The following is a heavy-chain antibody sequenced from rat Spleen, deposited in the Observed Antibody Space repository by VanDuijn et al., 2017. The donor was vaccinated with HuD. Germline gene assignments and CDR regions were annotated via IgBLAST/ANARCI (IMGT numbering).Heavy chain of an antibody. J-gene: IGHJ2*01. D-gene: IGHD1-12*02. CDR1: GYSITSSYR. CDR2: MNSAGNT. CDR3: ACFYDGTYYYFDY. Sequence: EVQLQESGPGLVKPSQSLSLTCSVTGYSITSSYRWNWIRKFPGSKLEWMGFMNSAGNTNYNPSLKGRVSITRDTSKNQLFLQVNSVTTEDTATYYCACFYDGTYYYFDYWGQGVMVTVSS. V-gene: IGHV3-3*01.